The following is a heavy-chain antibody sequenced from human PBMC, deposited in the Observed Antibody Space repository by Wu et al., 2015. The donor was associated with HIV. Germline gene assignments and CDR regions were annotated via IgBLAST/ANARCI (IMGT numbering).Heavy chain of an antibody. D-gene: IGHD3-3*01. Sequence: QVQLVQSGAEVKKPGASVKVSCKASGYTFTSYGISWVRQAPGQGLEWMGWISAYNGNTNYAQKLQGRVTMTTDTSTSTAYMELRSLRSDDTAVYYCARRYYDFGSGYTPHYYYYMDVWGKGTTVTVSS. J-gene: IGHJ6*03. V-gene: IGHV1-18*01. CDR3: ARRYYDFGSGYTPHYYYYMDV. CDR2: ISAYNGNT. CDR1: GYTFTSYG.